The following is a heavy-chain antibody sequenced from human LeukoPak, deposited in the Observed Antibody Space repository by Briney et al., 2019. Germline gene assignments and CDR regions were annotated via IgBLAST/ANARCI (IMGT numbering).Heavy chain of an antibody. CDR3: AGENWVFDY. Sequence: SETLSLTCVVSGYSISSGYHWGWIRQPPGKGLEWIGSVYHSGTTYYDPSLKSRVTISVDTSKNQISLKVRSVTAADTAMYYCAGENWVFDYWGQGILVTVSS. CDR1: GYSISSGYH. CDR2: VYHSGTT. V-gene: IGHV4-38-2*02. D-gene: IGHD7-27*01. J-gene: IGHJ4*02.